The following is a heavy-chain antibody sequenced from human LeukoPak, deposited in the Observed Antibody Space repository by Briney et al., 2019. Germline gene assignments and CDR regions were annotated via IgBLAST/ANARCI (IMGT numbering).Heavy chain of an antibody. Sequence: GGSLRLSCAASGFTFSSSAMHWVRQASGKGLEWVGRIRSKANSYATAYAASVKGRFTISRDDSKNTAYLQMNSLKTEDTAVYYCTRPQYYYDSSGYWVDYWGQGTLVTVSS. V-gene: IGHV3-73*01. CDR1: GFTFSSSA. CDR2: IRSKANSYAT. D-gene: IGHD3-22*01. CDR3: TRPQYYYDSSGYWVDY. J-gene: IGHJ4*02.